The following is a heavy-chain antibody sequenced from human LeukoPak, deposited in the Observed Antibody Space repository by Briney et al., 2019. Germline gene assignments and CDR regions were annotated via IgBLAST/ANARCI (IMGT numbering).Heavy chain of an antibody. CDR3: ARDPGSYYFDY. J-gene: IGHJ4*02. CDR1: GFTFTNYA. V-gene: IGHV3-30-3*01. CDR2: ISYDGSNK. Sequence: PGTSLRLSCVASGFTFTNYAMSWVRQAPGKGLEWVAVISYDGSNKYYTDSVKGRFTISRDNSKNTLYLQMNSLRAEDTAVYYCARDPGSYYFDYWGQGTLVTVSS. D-gene: IGHD1-1*01.